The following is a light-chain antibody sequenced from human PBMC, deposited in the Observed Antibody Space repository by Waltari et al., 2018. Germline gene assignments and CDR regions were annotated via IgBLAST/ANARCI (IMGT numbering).Light chain of an antibody. Sequence: QSALTQPPSASGSPGQSVTTPRTGTRSDVGAYNYVSWYQQYPGKAPKLIIYEVTNRPSGVPDRFSGSKSGNTASLTVSGLQADDEADYYCCSHGGSNNFYIFGTGTTVTVL. CDR3: CSHGGSNNFYI. CDR2: EVT. V-gene: IGLV2-8*01. CDR1: RSDVGAYNY. J-gene: IGLJ1*01.